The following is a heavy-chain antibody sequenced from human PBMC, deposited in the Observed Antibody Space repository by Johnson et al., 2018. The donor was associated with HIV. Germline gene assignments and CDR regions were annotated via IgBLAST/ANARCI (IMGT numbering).Heavy chain of an antibody. CDR2: IKSKTDGGTT. CDR1: GFTVSSNY. V-gene: IGHV3-15*01. D-gene: IGHD3-10*01. CDR3: AKGRITMVQGVPLDAFDI. J-gene: IGHJ3*02. Sequence: VQLVESGGGVVRPGGSLRLSCAASGFTVSSNYMSWVRQAPGTGLEWVGRIKSKTDGGTTDYAAPAKGRVTISRDDSKNTLYRQMNSLRAEDTAVYYCAKGRITMVQGVPLDAFDIWGQGTMVTVSS.